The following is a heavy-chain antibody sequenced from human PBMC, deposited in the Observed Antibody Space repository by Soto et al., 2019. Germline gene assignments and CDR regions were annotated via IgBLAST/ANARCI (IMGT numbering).Heavy chain of an antibody. V-gene: IGHV3-30*18. CDR1: GFTFSSYG. Sequence: QVQLVESGGGVVQPGRSLRLSCAASGFTFSSYGMHWVRQAPGKGLERVAVISYDGSNKYYADSVKGRFTISRDNSKNTLYLQMNSLRAEDTAVYYCAKDPGRSNFDYWGQGTLVTVSS. CDR3: AKDPGRSNFDY. D-gene: IGHD3-10*01. J-gene: IGHJ4*02. CDR2: ISYDGSNK.